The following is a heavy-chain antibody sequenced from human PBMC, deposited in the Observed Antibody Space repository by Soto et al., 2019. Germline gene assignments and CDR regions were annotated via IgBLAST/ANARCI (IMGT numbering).Heavy chain of an antibody. D-gene: IGHD5-18*01. J-gene: IGHJ4*02. CDR1: GFTFSTYA. CDR3: AKAGGYKYYYWLDY. CDR2: ICLSGGGT. Sequence: VQLLESGGGLVLPGRSLRLSCVASGFTFSTYAMSWVRQAPGKGLEWVSTICLSGGGTYYADSVKGRFTISRDNSKNTLYLQMNSLRVEDTAVYYCAKAGGYKYYYWLDYWGQGTLVTVSS. V-gene: IGHV3-23*01.